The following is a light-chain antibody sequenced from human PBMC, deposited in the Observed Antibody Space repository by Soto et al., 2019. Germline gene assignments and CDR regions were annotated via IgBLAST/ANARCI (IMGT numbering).Light chain of an antibody. CDR3: CSYAGKSYA. V-gene: IGLV2-11*01. Sequence: SALTQPRSVSGSPGQSVTISCTGTSSDIGTFNYVSWYHQHPGKAPKVILYDVHRRPSGVPDRFSGSKSGNTASLTISGLQPEDEADYYCCSYAGKSYAFGTGTKV. J-gene: IGLJ1*01. CDR1: SSDIGTFNY. CDR2: DVH.